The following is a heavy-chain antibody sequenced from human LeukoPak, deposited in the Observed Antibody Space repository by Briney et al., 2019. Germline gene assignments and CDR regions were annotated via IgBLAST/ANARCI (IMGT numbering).Heavy chain of an antibody. Sequence: SETLSLTCTVSGGSISSYYWSWIRQPPGKGLEWIGYIYYSGSTNYNPSLKSRVTISVDTSKNQFSLKLNSVTAADTAVYYCARWSIAARRAFDIWGQGTMVTVSS. CDR2: IYYSGST. J-gene: IGHJ3*02. D-gene: IGHD6-6*01. CDR3: ARWSIAARRAFDI. V-gene: IGHV4-59*01. CDR1: GGSISSYY.